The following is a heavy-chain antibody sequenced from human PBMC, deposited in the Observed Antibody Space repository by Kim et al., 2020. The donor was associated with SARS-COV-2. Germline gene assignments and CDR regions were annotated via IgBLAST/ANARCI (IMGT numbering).Heavy chain of an antibody. D-gene: IGHD3-10*01. CDR1: GFTFSSYS. J-gene: IGHJ4*02. V-gene: IGHV3-21*01. CDR3: ARQVTMVRGVITFYYFDY. CDR2: ISSSSSYI. Sequence: GGSLRLSCAASGFTFSSYSMNWVRQAPGKGLEWVSSISSSSSYIYYADSVKGRFTISRDNAKNSLYLQMNSLRAEDTAVYYCARQVTMVRGVITFYYFDYWGQGTLVTVSS.